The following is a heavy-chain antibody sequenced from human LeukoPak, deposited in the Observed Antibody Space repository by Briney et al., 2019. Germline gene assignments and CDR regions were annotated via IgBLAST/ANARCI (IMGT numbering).Heavy chain of an antibody. CDR1: GGSISNYN. CDR2: IHTSGST. V-gene: IGHV4-4*07. Sequence: SATLPITCTVAGGSISNYNWSWIRQPAGKGLERIGQIHTSGSTNYNPPLKSRVTMSIDTPENQLSLTIRSVTAADTAVYYCARRDISSGWSFDYWGQGTLVTVSS. J-gene: IGHJ4*02. CDR3: ARRDISSGWSFDY. D-gene: IGHD6-19*01.